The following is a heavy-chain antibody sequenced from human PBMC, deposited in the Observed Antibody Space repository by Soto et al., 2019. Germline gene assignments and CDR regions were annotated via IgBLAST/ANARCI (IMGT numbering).Heavy chain of an antibody. CDR2: ISSSGSTI. Sequence: QVQLVESGGGLVKPGGSLRLSCAASGFTFSDYYMSWIRQAPGKGLEWVSYISSSGSTIYYADSVKGRFTISGDNAKNSLYLQMNSLRAEDTAVYYCAREGRITIFGVPKGGTTYYYYGMDVWGQGTTVTVSS. D-gene: IGHD3-3*01. V-gene: IGHV3-11*01. CDR1: GFTFSDYY. CDR3: AREGRITIFGVPKGGTTYYYYGMDV. J-gene: IGHJ6*02.